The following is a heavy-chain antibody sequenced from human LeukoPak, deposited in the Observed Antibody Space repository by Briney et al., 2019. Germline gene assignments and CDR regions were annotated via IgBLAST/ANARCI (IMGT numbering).Heavy chain of an antibody. V-gene: IGHV3-33*01. Sequence: GGSLRLSCAASGFTFRNYGMHWVRQAPGKGLEWVAVIWYGGSNKYYTDSVKGRFTISRDNSKNTLYLQMNSLRAEDTAVYYCARVGPYYDSSGYQDAFDIWGQGTMVTVSS. CDR3: ARVGPYYDSSGYQDAFDI. CDR2: IWYGGSNK. CDR1: GFTFRNYG. D-gene: IGHD3-22*01. J-gene: IGHJ3*02.